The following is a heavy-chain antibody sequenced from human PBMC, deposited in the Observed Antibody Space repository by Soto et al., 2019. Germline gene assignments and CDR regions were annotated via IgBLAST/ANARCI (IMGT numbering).Heavy chain of an antibody. J-gene: IGHJ4*02. Sequence: SETLSLTCAVYGGSFSGYYWTWVRQPPGKGLEWIGEINHSGSTNYKPSLESRITISVDASKNQFSLKLISVTAADTAVYYCARGRVVATISDFDYWGQGTLVTVSS. V-gene: IGHV4-34*01. CDR2: INHSGST. CDR1: GGSFSGYY. CDR3: ARGRVVATISDFDY. D-gene: IGHD5-12*01.